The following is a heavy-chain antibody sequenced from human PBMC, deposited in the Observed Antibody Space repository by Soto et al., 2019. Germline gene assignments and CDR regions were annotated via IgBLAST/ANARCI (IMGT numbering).Heavy chain of an antibody. CDR2: IYYSGST. CDR1: GGSISSSSYY. D-gene: IGHD3-10*01. V-gene: IGHV4-39*01. J-gene: IGHJ5*02. CDR3: ARHGYVRFGELFDSPYNWFDP. Sequence: QLQLQESGPGLVKPSETLSLTCTVSGGSISSSSYYWGWIRQPPGKGLEWIGSIYYSGSTYYNPSLKSRVTISVDTSKNQFSLKLSSVTAADTAVYYCARHGYVRFGELFDSPYNWFDPWGQGTLVTVSS.